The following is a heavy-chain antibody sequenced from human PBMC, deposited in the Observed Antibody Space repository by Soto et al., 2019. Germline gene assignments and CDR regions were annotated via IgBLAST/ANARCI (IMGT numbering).Heavy chain of an antibody. J-gene: IGHJ4*02. CDR2: INHSGST. Sequence: SETMSLTCAVDGGSFSDYYWSWIRQPPGKGLEWIGEINHSGSTNYNPSLKSRVTISVDTSKNQFSLKLSSVTAADTAVYYCARGDYGDFDYWGQGTLVTVSS. D-gene: IGHD4-17*01. CDR3: ARGDYGDFDY. CDR1: GGSFSDYY. V-gene: IGHV4-34*01.